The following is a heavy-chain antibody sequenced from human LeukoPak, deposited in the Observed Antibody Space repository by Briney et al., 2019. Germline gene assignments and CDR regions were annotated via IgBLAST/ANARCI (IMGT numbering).Heavy chain of an antibody. CDR1: GYSFTSYW. CDR2: IYPGDSDT. J-gene: IGHJ4*02. V-gene: IGHV5-51*01. CDR3: ARSDYDILTGYYTFFDY. D-gene: IGHD3-9*01. Sequence: GESLKISCKGSGYSFTSYWIGWVRQMPGKGLEWMGIIYPGDSDTRYSPSFRGQVTISADKSISTAYLQWSSLKASDTAMYYRARSDYDILTGYYTFFDYWGQGTLVTVSS.